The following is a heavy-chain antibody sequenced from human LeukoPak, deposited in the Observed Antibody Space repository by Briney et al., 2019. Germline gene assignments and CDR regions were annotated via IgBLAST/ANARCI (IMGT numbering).Heavy chain of an antibody. CDR2: IHYSGSP. Sequence: NASETLSLTCTVSGGSISNYYWSWIRQPPGKGLEWIGYIHYSGSPNYNPSLKSRVSISVDTSKNQFSLKLNSVTAADTAVYYCARTTEDCSSTSCYQYWFDPWGQGTLVTVSS. D-gene: IGHD2-2*01. CDR3: ARTTEDCSSTSCYQYWFDP. J-gene: IGHJ5*02. V-gene: IGHV4-59*01. CDR1: GGSISNYY.